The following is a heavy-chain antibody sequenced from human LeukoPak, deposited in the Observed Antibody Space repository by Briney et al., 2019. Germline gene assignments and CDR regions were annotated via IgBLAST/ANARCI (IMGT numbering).Heavy chain of an antibody. CDR1: GFTFSSYG. V-gene: IGHV3-33*01. D-gene: IGHD2-2*01. Sequence: PGGSLRLSCAASGFTFSSYGMHWVRQAPGKGLEWVAVIWYDGSNKYYADSVKGRFTISRDNSKNTLYLQMNSLRAEDTAVYYCAREVGYLLLSGDYYYYGMDVWGKGTTVTVSS. CDR2: IWYDGSNK. J-gene: IGHJ6*04. CDR3: AREVGYLLLSGDYYYYGMDV.